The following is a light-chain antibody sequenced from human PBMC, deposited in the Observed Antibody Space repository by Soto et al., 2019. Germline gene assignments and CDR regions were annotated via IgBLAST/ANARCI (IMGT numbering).Light chain of an antibody. CDR3: QQRSNWRST. CDR2: DAS. J-gene: IGKJ4*01. CDR1: QSVSTY. V-gene: IGKV3-11*01. Sequence: EIVLTQFPATLSLSPGERATLSCRASQSVSTYVAWYQQKGGQAPRLLIYDASNRATGIPARFSGGGSGTDFTLTISNLEPEDFAVYFCQQRSNWRSTFGGGTQVEIK.